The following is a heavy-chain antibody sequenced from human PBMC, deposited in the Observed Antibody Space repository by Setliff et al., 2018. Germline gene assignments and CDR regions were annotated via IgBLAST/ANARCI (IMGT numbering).Heavy chain of an antibody. CDR2: IGHTGSI. V-gene: IGHV4-38-2*02. CDR1: GYSISSGYI. Sequence: SETLSLTCTVSGYSISSGYIWGWIRQPPGKGLEWVGNIGHTGSINYNPSLKSRLTISRDASKNQVSLKLNSVTATDTAVFYCARDLGHGGDSDYWGQGILVTVSS. J-gene: IGHJ4*02. D-gene: IGHD2-21*02. CDR3: ARDLGHGGDSDY.